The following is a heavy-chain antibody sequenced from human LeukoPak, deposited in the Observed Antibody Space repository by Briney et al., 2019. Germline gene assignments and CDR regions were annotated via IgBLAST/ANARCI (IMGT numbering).Heavy chain of an antibody. J-gene: IGHJ4*01. CDR1: GFTFSGYW. CDR2: IDGDGSTT. CDR3: ARARPSYQPRGVIVYLDY. V-gene: IGHV3-74*01. Sequence: PGGSLRLSCAASGFTFSGYWMHWVRQAPGEGLGWVSRIDGDGSTTNYADVAKGRLTISRDNAKNTLYLQMNSLRADDTTVYYCARARPSYQPRGVIVYLDYWGHATPVTVAS. D-gene: IGHD3-10*01.